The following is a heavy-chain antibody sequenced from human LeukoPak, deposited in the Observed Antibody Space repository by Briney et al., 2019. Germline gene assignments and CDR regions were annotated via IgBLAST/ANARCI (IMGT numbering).Heavy chain of an antibody. Sequence: PGGSLRLSCAASGFTFSSYAMSWVRQAPGKGLEWVSAISGSGGSTYYADSVEGRFTISRDNSKNTLYLQMNSLRAEDTAVYYCAKAKVQYYDLFDIWGQGTMVTVSS. V-gene: IGHV3-23*01. D-gene: IGHD3-22*01. J-gene: IGHJ3*02. CDR2: ISGSGGST. CDR1: GFTFSSYA. CDR3: AKAKVQYYDLFDI.